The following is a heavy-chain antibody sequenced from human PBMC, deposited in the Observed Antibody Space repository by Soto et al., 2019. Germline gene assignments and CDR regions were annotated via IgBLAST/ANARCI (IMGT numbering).Heavy chain of an antibody. CDR1: GGSISSYY. CDR2: IYYSGST. J-gene: IGHJ6*03. Sequence: PSETLSLTCTVSGGSISSYYWSCIRQPPGKGLEWIGYIYYSGSTNYNPSLKSRVTISVDTSKNQFSLKLSSVTAADTAVYYCARDRYIAGAYYYYYYMDVWGKGTTVTVSS. V-gene: IGHV4-59*01. CDR3: ARDRYIAGAYYYYYYMDV. D-gene: IGHD1-20*01.